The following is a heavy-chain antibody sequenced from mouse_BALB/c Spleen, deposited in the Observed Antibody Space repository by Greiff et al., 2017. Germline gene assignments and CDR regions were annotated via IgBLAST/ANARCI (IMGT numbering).Heavy chain of an antibody. CDR1: GFTFSSYG. D-gene: IGHD2-14*01. CDR2: ISSGGSYT. V-gene: IGHV5-6*01. Sequence: EVKLVESGGDLVKPGGSLKLSCAASGFTFSSYGMSWVRQTPDKRLEWVATISSGGSYTYYPDSVKGRFTISRDNAKNTLYLQMSSLKSEDTAMYYCARHYRYDGGYAMDYWGQGTSVTVSS. J-gene: IGHJ4*01. CDR3: ARHYRYDGGYAMDY.